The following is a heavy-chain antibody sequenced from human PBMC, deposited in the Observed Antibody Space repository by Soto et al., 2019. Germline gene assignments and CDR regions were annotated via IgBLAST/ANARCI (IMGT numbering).Heavy chain of an antibody. V-gene: IGHV3-13*01. CDR2: IVSGGDT. D-gene: IGHD5-12*01. CDR1: GFTFSVYD. Sequence: GGSRRPSCAAAGFTFSVYDMFWVRQATGKGLEWVCGIVSGGDTYYGGCMRGRFTISRENAKNSFYLHMNTLTPRDTPVYYCAGGRGYYYGLDVWGQGTTVTVSS. CDR3: AGGRGYYYGLDV. J-gene: IGHJ6*02.